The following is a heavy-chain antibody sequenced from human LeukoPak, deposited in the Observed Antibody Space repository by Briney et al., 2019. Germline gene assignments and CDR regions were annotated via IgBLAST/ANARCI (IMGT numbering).Heavy chain of an antibody. J-gene: IGHJ6*03. V-gene: IGHV3-21*01. CDR1: GFTFSSYS. CDR2: ISGRSNYI. Sequence: GGSLRLSCAASGFTFSSYSMNWVRQAPGKGLEWVSFISGRSNYIYYADSVRGRFTISRDNAKNSLYLQMNSLRAEDTAVYYCARGVPFYYYYMDVWGKGTTVTISS. CDR3: ARGVPFYYYYMDV.